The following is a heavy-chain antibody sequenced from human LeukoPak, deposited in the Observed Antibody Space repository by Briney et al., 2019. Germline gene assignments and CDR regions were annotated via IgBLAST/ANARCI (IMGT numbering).Heavy chain of an antibody. J-gene: IGHJ4*02. CDR2: IYHSGST. V-gene: IGHV4-31*03. Sequence: PSQTLSLTCTVSGGSISSGGYYWSWIRQHPGKGLEWIGEIYHSGSTNYNPSLRSRVTISVDKSKNQFSLKLSSVTAADTAVYYCARSYDSSGYYPSPHDYWGQGTLVTVSS. CDR1: GGSISSGGYY. CDR3: ARSYDSSGYYPSPHDY. D-gene: IGHD3-22*01.